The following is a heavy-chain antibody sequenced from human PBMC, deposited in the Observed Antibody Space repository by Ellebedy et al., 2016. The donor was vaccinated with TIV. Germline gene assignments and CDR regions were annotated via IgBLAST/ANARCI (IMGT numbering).Heavy chain of an antibody. V-gene: IGHV4-34*01. Sequence: MPSETLSLTCGVYGGSFSGYFWRWIRQPPGKGLEWIGEINPSGTTNYNPSLKSRVTISVDTPKKQFSLRLTSVTAADTAVYYCARARGQYLYGSGSYFTNWGQGEMVTVSS. CDR1: GGSFSGYF. CDR2: INPSGTT. J-gene: IGHJ4*02. D-gene: IGHD3-10*01. CDR3: ARARGQYLYGSGSYFTN.